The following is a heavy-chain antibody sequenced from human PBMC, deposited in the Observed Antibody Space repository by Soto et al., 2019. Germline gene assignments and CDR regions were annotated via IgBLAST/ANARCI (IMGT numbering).Heavy chain of an antibody. Sequence: GGSLRLSCAASGFTFSSYSMNWVRQAPGKGLEWVSSISSSSSYIYYADSVKGRFTISRDNAKNSLYLQMNSLRAEDTAVYYCAGSSRGNFDYWGQGTLVTVSS. CDR3: AGSSRGNFDY. D-gene: IGHD6-6*01. CDR1: GFTFSSYS. V-gene: IGHV3-21*01. CDR2: ISSSSSYI. J-gene: IGHJ4*02.